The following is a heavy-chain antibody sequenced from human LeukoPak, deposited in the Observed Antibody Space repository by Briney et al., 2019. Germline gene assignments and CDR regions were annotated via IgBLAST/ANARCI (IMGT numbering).Heavy chain of an antibody. D-gene: IGHD3-10*01. Sequence: SETLSLTCTVSGGSISSSSYYWGWIRQPPGKGLEWIGSIYYSGSTYYNPSLKSRVTISVDTSKNQFSLRLSSVTAANTAVYYCAREGYYGSGSYYPDYWGQGTLVTVSS. V-gene: IGHV4-39*07. CDR3: AREGYYGSGSYYPDY. J-gene: IGHJ4*02. CDR2: IYYSGST. CDR1: GGSISSSSYY.